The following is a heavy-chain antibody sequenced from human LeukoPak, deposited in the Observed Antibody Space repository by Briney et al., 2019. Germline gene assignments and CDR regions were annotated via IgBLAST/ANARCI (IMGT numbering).Heavy chain of an antibody. CDR3: AAGYSSSRFDY. Sequence: PSETLSLTCTVSGGSISSSSYYWSWIRRPPGKGLEWIGYIYYSGSTNYNPSLKSRVTISVDTSKNQFSLKLSSVTAADTAVYYCAAGYSSSRFDYWGQGTLVTVSS. J-gene: IGHJ4*02. V-gene: IGHV4-61*05. D-gene: IGHD6-13*01. CDR2: IYYSGST. CDR1: GGSISSSSYY.